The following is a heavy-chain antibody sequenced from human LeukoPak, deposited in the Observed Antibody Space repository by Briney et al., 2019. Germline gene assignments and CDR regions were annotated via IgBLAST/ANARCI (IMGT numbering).Heavy chain of an antibody. V-gene: IGHV3-23*01. CDR3: AKDPTSGSYPPFDY. D-gene: IGHD1-26*01. Sequence: PGGSLRLSCAASGFTFSSYAMSWVRQAPGKGLEWVSAISGSGGSTYYADSVKGRFTISRDNSMNTLYLQINSLRAEDTAVYYCAKDPTSGSYPPFDYWGQGTLVTVSS. CDR1: GFTFSSYA. J-gene: IGHJ4*02. CDR2: ISGSGGST.